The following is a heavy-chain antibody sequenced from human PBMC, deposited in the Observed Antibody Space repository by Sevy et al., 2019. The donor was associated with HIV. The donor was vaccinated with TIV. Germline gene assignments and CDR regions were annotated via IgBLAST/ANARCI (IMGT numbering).Heavy chain of an antibody. CDR1: GYIFTDYY. CDR3: ARLTTKPTSELYGMDV. Sequence: ASVKVSCKASGYIFTDYYIHWVRQAPGQGLEWMAWINSDSGVTNYAQRFQGEVTVTRDTSLSTAYLELIRLRSNDTAIYYCARLTTKPTSELYGMDVWGQGTTVTVSS. D-gene: IGHD4-17*01. J-gene: IGHJ6*02. CDR2: INSDSGVT. V-gene: IGHV1-2*02.